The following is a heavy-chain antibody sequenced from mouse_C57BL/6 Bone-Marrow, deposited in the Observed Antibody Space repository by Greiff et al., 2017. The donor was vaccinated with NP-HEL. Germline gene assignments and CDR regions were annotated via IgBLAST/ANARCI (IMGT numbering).Heavy chain of an antibody. CDR1: GYTFTNYW. CDR2: IYPGGGYT. D-gene: IGHD1-1*01. J-gene: IGHJ1*03. Sequence: QVQLKESGAELVRPGTSVKMSCKASGYTFTNYWIGWAKQRPGHGLEWIGDIYPGGGYTNYNEKFKGKATLTADKSSSTAYMQFSSLTSEDSAIYYCAANYYGSPYWYFDVWGTGTTVTVSS. CDR3: AANYYGSPYWYFDV. V-gene: IGHV1-63*01.